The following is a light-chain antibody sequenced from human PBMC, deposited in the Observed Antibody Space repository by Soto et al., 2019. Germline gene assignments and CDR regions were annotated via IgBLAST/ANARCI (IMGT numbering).Light chain of an antibody. CDR2: DAS. J-gene: IGKJ4*01. CDR3: QVFNSYPA. V-gene: IGKV1-13*02. CDR1: QGISSA. Sequence: AIQLTQSPSSLSASVGDRVTITCRASQGISSALAWYQQRPGKAPKLLIYDASSLESGVPWRFSGSGSGTHFTLIISILQPEDSASYYCQVFNSYPAFGGGTKLEIK.